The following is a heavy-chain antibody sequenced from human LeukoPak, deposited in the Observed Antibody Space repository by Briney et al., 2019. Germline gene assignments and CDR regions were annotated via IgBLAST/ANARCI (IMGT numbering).Heavy chain of an antibody. V-gene: IGHV1-46*01. CDR1: GYTFTRFF. Sequence: ASVKVSCKASGYTFTRFFMHWVRQAPGQGLEWMGTINPFGGTTNYAQKFQGRVSMTRDTSTSTIYMELTSLRSDDTAVYYCARDQGYCSSTSCYYYYGMDVWGQGTTVTVSS. CDR3: ARDQGYCSSTSCYYYYGMDV. J-gene: IGHJ6*02. D-gene: IGHD2-2*01. CDR2: INPFGGTT.